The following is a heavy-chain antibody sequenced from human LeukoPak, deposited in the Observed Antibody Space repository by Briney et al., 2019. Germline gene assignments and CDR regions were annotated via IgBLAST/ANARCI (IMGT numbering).Heavy chain of an antibody. CDR1: GFTFDRYW. Sequence: GESLKISCTTSGFTFDRYWMHWVRQVPGKGLAWVSRISADGITTNYADSVKGRFTISRDNAKNTVYLHLNSLRVEDTAVYYCARGTLGNRFYFDDWGQGTLVTVSS. D-gene: IGHD3-10*01. J-gene: IGHJ4*02. CDR3: ARGTLGNRFYFDD. V-gene: IGHV3-74*01. CDR2: ISADGITT.